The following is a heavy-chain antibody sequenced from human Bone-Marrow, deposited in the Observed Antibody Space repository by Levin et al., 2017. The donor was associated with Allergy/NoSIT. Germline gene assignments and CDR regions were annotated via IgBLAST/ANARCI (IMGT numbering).Heavy chain of an antibody. J-gene: IGHJ4*02. CDR3: ARGLHV. D-gene: IGHD2/OR15-2a*01. Sequence: GGSLRLSCEGSGFTFSSYDMHWVRQAPGKGLEWVSVISSSSRDFAYYADSVKGRFTISRDNAKRSLYLQMNSLRAEDTAVYYCARGLHVRGQGTLVTVSS. V-gene: IGHV3-21*01. CDR1: GFTFSSYD. CDR2: ISSSSRDFA.